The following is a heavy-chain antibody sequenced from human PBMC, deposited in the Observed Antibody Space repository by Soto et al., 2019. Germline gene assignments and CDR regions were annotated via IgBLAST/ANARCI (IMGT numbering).Heavy chain of an antibody. CDR3: GRSEIQGPIDY. J-gene: IGHJ4*02. V-gene: IGHV4-28*01. Sequence: QVQLQESGPGLVKPSDTLSLTCAVSGYSISSSNWWGWIRQPPGKGLEWIGYIYYSGTTYYHPSRRSRVTMSVDTSKNLFSQKLTAVTAVDAVVYYGGRSEIQGPIDYWGQGTLVTVSS. CDR2: IYYSGTT. D-gene: IGHD3-3*01. CDR1: GYSISSSNW.